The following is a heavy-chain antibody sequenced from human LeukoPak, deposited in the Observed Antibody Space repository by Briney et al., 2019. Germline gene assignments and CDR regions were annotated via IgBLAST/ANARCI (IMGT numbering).Heavy chain of an antibody. V-gene: IGHV1-3*04. CDR1: GYTFTNYA. CDR2: INTDNGNR. CDR3: ARDPPSSGWSPPGGDSHYYYYMDV. D-gene: IGHD6-19*01. Sequence: ASVKVSCKASGYTFTNYAIHWVRQAPGQGLEWMGWINTDNGNRKYAQKFQGRVTMTEDTSTDTAYMELSRLRSDDTAVYYCARDPPSSGWSPPGGDSHYYYYMDVWGKGTTVTVSS. J-gene: IGHJ6*03.